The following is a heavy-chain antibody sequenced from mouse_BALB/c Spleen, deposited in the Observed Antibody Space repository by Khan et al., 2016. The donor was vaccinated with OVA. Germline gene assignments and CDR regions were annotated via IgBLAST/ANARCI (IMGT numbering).Heavy chain of an antibody. J-gene: IGHJ4*01. CDR3: ARGKFGNYWGAMDY. Sequence: MQLQQSGTELVRPGASVKLSCKTSGYIFTSYWIHWVKQRSGQGLEWIARIYPGTGSTSYTEKFKEKSTLTADKSSTTAYMQLSSLKTEDSAVYFCARGKFGNYWGAMDYWGQGTSVTVSS. CDR2: IYPGTGST. D-gene: IGHD2-10*02. V-gene: IGHV1S132*01. CDR1: GYIFTSYW.